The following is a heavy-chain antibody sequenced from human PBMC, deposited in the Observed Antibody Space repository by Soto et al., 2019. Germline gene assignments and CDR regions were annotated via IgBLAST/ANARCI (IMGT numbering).Heavy chain of an antibody. CDR3: AREGQLVRGPQNAPDY. J-gene: IGHJ4*02. V-gene: IGHV1-69*01. CDR1: GGTFSSYA. Sequence: QVQLVQSGAEVKKPGSSVKVSCKASGGTFSSYAISWVRQAPGQGLEWMGGIIPIFGTANYAQKFQGRVTITADESTSTAYMELSSLRSEDTAVHYCAREGQLVRGPQNAPDYWGQGTLVTVSS. D-gene: IGHD6-6*01. CDR2: IIPIFGTA.